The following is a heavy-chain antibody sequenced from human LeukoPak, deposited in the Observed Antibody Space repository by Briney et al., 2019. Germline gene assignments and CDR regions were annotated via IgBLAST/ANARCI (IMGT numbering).Heavy chain of an antibody. J-gene: IGHJ4*02. V-gene: IGHV4-4*07. CDR1: GGSISSYY. CDR3: ATIKRGSTYGYFDF. Sequence: SETLSLTCTVSGGSISSYYWSWIRQPAGKGLEWIGRIYTSGSTNYNPSLKSRVTMSVDTSKKQLSLRLSSVTAADTAVYYCATIKRGSTYGYFDFWGQGIKVTVSS. D-gene: IGHD5-18*01. CDR2: IYTSGST.